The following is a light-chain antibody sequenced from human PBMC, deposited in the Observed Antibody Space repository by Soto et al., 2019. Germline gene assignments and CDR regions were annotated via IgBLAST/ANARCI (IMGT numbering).Light chain of an antibody. CDR2: AAS. CDR3: DQYYSFPRT. J-gene: IGKJ1*01. V-gene: IGKV1D-8*03. Sequence: VIWMTQSPSLLSASTGDRVTISCRMRQGISRYLAWYQQKPGQAPELLIYAASTLPSGVPSKFSGSGSGTELTLTISCLSCDDFATHYCDQYYSFPRTCGQGTKVDIK. CDR1: QGISRY.